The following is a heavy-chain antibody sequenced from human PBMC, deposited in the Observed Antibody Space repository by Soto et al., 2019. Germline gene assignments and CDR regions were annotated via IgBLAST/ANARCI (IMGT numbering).Heavy chain of an antibody. V-gene: IGHV3-30-3*01. CDR3: AREIPQGITMIVVVISPYFDY. J-gene: IGHJ4*02. Sequence: GGSLRLSCAASGFTFSSYAMHWVRQAPGKGLEWVAVISYDGSNKYYADSVKGRFTISRDNSKNTLYLQMNSLRAEDTAVYYCAREIPQGITMIVVVISPYFDYWGQGTLVTVSS. CDR1: GFTFSSYA. D-gene: IGHD3-22*01. CDR2: ISYDGSNK.